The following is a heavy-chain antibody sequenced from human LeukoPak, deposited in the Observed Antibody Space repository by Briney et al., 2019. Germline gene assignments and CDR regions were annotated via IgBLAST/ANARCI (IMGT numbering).Heavy chain of an antibody. CDR1: GFTFSSYS. V-gene: IGHV3-21*01. CDR2: ISSSSSYI. Sequence: GGSLRLSCAASGFTFSSYSINWVRQAPGKGLEWVSSISSSSSYIYYADSVKGRFTISRDNAKNSLYLQMNSLRAEDTAVYYCARGAMVRGAPLYYYYYGMDVWGKGTTVTVSS. CDR3: ARGAMVRGAPLYYYYYGMDV. D-gene: IGHD3-10*01. J-gene: IGHJ6*04.